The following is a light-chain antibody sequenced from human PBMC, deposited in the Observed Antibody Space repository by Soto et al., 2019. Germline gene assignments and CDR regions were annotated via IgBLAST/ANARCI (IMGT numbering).Light chain of an antibody. CDR2: DAS. CDR3: QQRSNWPPET. J-gene: IGKJ5*01. Sequence: DIQMTQSPSTLSASVRDRVTIACRASQSISNWLAWYQQKPGKAPKLLIYDASTLESGVPSRFSGSGSGTEFTLTISSLEPEDFAVYYCQQRSNWPPETFGQGTRLEI. V-gene: IGKV1-5*01. CDR1: QSISNW.